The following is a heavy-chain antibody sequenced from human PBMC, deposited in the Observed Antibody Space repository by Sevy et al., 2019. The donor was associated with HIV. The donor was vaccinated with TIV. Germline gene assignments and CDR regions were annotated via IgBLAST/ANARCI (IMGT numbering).Heavy chain of an antibody. J-gene: IGHJ4*02. Sequence: ASVKVSCKASGDTFTNNYMHWVRQAPGQGLEWMGIIDPSGGNASYAQKFQGRVSMTRDRSTRTIYLDLSSLRSEDTAVYYCVRADPAQHFDSWGQGTLVTVSS. CDR2: IDPSGGNA. CDR1: GDTFTNNY. V-gene: IGHV1-46*01. CDR3: VRADPAQHFDS.